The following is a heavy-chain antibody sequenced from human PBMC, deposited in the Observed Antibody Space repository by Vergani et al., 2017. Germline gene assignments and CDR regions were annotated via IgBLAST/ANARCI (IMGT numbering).Heavy chain of an antibody. CDR2: IRSDESRR. V-gene: IGHV3-30*02. CDR3: AKEGGGYCSGGTCYPEY. CDR1: GFTFNSYG. D-gene: IGHD2-15*01. Sequence: QVQLVESGGGVVQPGGSLRLSCPASGFTFNSYGMHLVRPAPGKGLEWVESIRSDESRRYYGDSMEGPFTISRDNSKNTLYLQMKSLRPEDTAVYYCAKEGGGYCSGGTCYPEYWGQGTLVIVSS. J-gene: IGHJ4*02.